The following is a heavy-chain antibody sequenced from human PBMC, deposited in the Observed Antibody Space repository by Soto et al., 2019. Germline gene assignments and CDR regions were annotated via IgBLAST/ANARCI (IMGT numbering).Heavy chain of an antibody. D-gene: IGHD6-13*01. Sequence: EVQLLESGGGLVQPGGSLRLSCAASGFTFSSYGMSWVRQAPGKGLEWVSGISGSGGSTYYADSVKGRFTISRDNPKNTLHLQMNSLRAEDTAVYYCAKEGRYSSSRGYFDYWGQGTLVTVSS. CDR1: GFTFSSYG. V-gene: IGHV3-23*01. CDR3: AKEGRYSSSRGYFDY. J-gene: IGHJ4*02. CDR2: ISGSGGST.